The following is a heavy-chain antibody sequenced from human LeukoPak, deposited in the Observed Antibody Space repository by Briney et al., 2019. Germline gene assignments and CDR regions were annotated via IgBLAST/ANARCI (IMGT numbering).Heavy chain of an antibody. J-gene: IGHJ4*02. D-gene: IGHD4-17*01. Sequence: PGGSLRLSCIVSGFTLNDNYMSWVPPAPGKGLQWVSVLFPDGRTFYRDSVRGRFTISRDLSRNTLLLQMHSLRADDTAVHYCARTNPVYGDYDYWGQGTLVTVSS. CDR2: LFPDGRT. CDR1: GFTLNDNY. V-gene: IGHV3-53*01. CDR3: ARTNPVYGDYDY.